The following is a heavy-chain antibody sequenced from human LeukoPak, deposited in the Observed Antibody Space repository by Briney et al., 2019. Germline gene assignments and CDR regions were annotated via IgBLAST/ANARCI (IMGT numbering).Heavy chain of an antibody. D-gene: IGHD3-22*01. Sequence: SETLSLTCAVYGGSFSGYYWSWIRQPPGKGLEWIGEINHSGSTNYNPSLKSRVIISVDTSKNQFSLKLSSVTAADTAVYYCARGRYYYDSSGYGRDYYYYGMDVWGQGTTVTVSS. CDR1: GGSFSGYY. CDR2: INHSGST. V-gene: IGHV4-34*01. CDR3: ARGRYYYDSSGYGRDYYYYGMDV. J-gene: IGHJ6*02.